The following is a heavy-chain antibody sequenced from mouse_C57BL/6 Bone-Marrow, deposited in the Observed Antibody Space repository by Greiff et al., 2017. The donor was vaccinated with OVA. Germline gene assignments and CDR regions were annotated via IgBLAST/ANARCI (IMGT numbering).Heavy chain of an antibody. CDR2: ISGGGGNT. CDR1: GFTFSSYT. CDR3: ARHPHYYGSSSDY. J-gene: IGHJ4*01. Sequence: EVKLQESGEGLVKPGGSLKLSCAASGFTFSSYTMSWVRQTPEKRLEWVATISGGGGNTYYPDSVKGRFTISRDNAKNTLYLQMSSLRSEDTALYYCARHPHYYGSSSDYWGQGTSVTVSS. V-gene: IGHV5-9*01. D-gene: IGHD1-1*01.